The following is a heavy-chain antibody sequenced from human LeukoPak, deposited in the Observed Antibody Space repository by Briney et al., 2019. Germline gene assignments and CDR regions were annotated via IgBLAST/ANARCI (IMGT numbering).Heavy chain of an antibody. CDR3: ARVIYYYYMDV. Sequence: ASVKVSCKASGYTFTNYGINWVRQAPGQGLEWMGWISTYNSDISYAQKLQGRVTMTTDTSTSTAYMELRSLRSDDTAVYYCARVIYYYYMDVWGKGTTVTVSS. J-gene: IGHJ6*03. CDR1: GYTFTNYG. V-gene: IGHV1-18*01. CDR2: ISTYNSDI.